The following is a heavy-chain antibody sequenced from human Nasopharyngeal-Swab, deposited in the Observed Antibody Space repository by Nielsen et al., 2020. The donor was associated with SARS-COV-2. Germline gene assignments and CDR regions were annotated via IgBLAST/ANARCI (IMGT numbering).Heavy chain of an antibody. D-gene: IGHD3-3*01. Sequence: ASVKVSCKASGYTFTSYYMHWVRQAPGQGLEWMGIINPSGGSTSYAQKFQGRVTMTRDTSTSTVYMELSSLRSEDTAVYYCARAPEGFWSGSGDNWFDPWGHGTLVTVSS. V-gene: IGHV1-46*01. CDR2: INPSGGST. CDR3: ARAPEGFWSGSGDNWFDP. CDR1: GYTFTSYY. J-gene: IGHJ5*02.